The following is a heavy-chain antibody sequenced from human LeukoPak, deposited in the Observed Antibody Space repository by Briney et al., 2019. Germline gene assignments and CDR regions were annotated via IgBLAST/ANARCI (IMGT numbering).Heavy chain of an antibody. J-gene: IGHJ4*02. D-gene: IGHD3-22*01. CDR1: GYTFTGHY. Sequence: ASVTVSCKASGYTFTGHYMHWVRQAPGQGLEWMGWINPNSGGTNYAQKFQGRVTMTRDTSISTAYMELSRLRSDDTAVYYCARITGDYYDSSGYDYWGQGTLVTVSS. CDR2: INPNSGGT. V-gene: IGHV1-2*02. CDR3: ARITGDYYDSSGYDY.